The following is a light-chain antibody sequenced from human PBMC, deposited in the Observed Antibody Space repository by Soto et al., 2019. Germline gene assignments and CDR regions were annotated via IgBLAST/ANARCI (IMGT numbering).Light chain of an antibody. J-gene: IGLJ1*01. Sequence: QSALTQPASVSGSPGQSITISCTGTSSDIGAYNSVSWYQQHPGKAPKLMIYEVSNRPSGVSNRFSASKSDNTDSLTISGLQAEVEADYYCSSRTTSNPYVFGAGTKLTVL. V-gene: IGLV2-14*01. CDR1: SSDIGAYNS. CDR3: SSRTTSNPYV. CDR2: EVS.